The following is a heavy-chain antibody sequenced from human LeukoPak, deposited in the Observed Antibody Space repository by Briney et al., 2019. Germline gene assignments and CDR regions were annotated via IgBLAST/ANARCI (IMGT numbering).Heavy chain of an antibody. D-gene: IGHD3-9*01. CDR3: ARARYVNSFYAFDI. V-gene: IGHV1-18*04. J-gene: IGHJ3*02. CDR2: ISAYNGNT. CDR1: GYTFTGYY. Sequence: ASVKVSCKASGYTFTGYYMHWVRQAPGQGLGWMGWISAYNGNTNYAQKLQGRVTMTTDTSTSTAYMELRSLRSDDTAVYYCARARYVNSFYAFDIWGQGTLVTVSS.